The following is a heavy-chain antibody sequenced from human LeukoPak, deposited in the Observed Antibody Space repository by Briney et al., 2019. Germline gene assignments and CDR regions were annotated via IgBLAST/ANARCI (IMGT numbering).Heavy chain of an antibody. Sequence: GASVKVSCKASGYTFTSYDINWVRQATGQGLEWMGWMNPNSGNTGYAQKFQGRVTMTRNTSISTAYMELSSLRAEDTAVYYCAKDFNSYYYGSGDDAFDIWGQGTMVTVSS. V-gene: IGHV1-8*01. J-gene: IGHJ3*02. CDR1: GYTFTSYD. CDR2: MNPNSGNT. CDR3: AKDFNSYYYGSGDDAFDI. D-gene: IGHD3-10*01.